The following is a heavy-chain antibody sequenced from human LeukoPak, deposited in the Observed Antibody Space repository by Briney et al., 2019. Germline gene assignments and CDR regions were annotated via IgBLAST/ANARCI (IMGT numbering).Heavy chain of an antibody. D-gene: IGHD3-10*01. J-gene: IGHJ5*02. Sequence: SETLSLTCAVYGGSFSGYYWSWIRQPPGKGLEWIGEINHSGSTNYNPSLKSRVTISVDTSKNQFSLKLSSVTAADTAVYYCARGRAGAWFDPWGQGTLVTVSS. CDR2: INHSGST. CDR1: GGSFSGYY. CDR3: ARGRAGAWFDP. V-gene: IGHV4-34*01.